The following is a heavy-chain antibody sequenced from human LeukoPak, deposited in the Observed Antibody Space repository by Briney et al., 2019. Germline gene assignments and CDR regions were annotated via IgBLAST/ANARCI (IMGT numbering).Heavy chain of an antibody. CDR1: GFIFEDYT. Sequence: GGSLRLSCAASGFIFEDYTMHWVRQVPGKTLEWVSLVNWRGTTYYADSLKGRFTISRDNSKNSLYLQMDSLRTEDTAFYYCAKDLTYESSGSVIDNWGLGTLVTVSS. CDR3: AKDLTYESSGSVIDN. V-gene: IGHV3-43*01. D-gene: IGHD3-22*01. CDR2: VNWRGTT. J-gene: IGHJ4*02.